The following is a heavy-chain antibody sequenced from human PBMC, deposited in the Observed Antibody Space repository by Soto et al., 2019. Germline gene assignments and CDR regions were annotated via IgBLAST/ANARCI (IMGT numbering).Heavy chain of an antibody. D-gene: IGHD3-10*01. J-gene: IGHJ4*02. CDR1: GFTFGDYA. CDR3: TRDGWGLWFGELDY. CDR2: IRSKAYGGTT. V-gene: IGHV3-49*04. Sequence: GGSLRLSCTASGFTFGDYAMSWVRQAPGKGLEWVGFIRSKAYGGTTEYAASVKGRFTISRDDSKSIAYLQMNSLKTEYTAVYYCTRDGWGLWFGELDYWGQGNLVTVSS.